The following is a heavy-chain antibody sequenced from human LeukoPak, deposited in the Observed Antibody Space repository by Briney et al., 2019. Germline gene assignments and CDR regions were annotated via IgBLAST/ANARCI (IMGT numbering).Heavy chain of an antibody. CDR3: ARTLWSGYSYYYYYMDV. D-gene: IGHD3-3*01. V-gene: IGHV1-69*05. J-gene: IGHJ6*03. CDR1: GYTLTELS. CDR2: IIPIFGTA. Sequence: SVKVSCKVSGYTLTELSMHWVRQAPGQGLEWMGGIIPIFGTANYAQKFQGRVTITTDESTSTAYMELSSLRSEDTAVYYCARTLWSGYSYYYYYMDVWGKGTTVTVSS.